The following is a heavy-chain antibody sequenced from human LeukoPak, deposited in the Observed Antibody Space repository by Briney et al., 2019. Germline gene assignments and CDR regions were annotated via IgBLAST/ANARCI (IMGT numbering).Heavy chain of an antibody. CDR2: ISSSSSTI. Sequence: GGSLRLSCAASGFTFSSYSMNWVRQAPGKGLEWVSYISSSSSTIYYADSVKGRFTISRDNAKNSLYLQMNSLRAEDTAVYYCARDLLYYYYYYMDVWGKGTTVTVSS. D-gene: IGHD2-15*01. V-gene: IGHV3-48*01. CDR1: GFTFSSYS. CDR3: ARDLLYYYYYYMDV. J-gene: IGHJ6*03.